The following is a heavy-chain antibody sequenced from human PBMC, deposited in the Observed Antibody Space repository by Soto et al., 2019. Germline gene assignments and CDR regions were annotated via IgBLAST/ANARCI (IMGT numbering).Heavy chain of an antibody. V-gene: IGHV3-9*01. Sequence: GGSLRLSCAASGFTFDDYAMHWVRQAPGKGLEWVSGISWNSGSIGYADSVKGRFTISRDNAKNSLYLQMNSLRAEDTALYYCAKVNDYGDEGDAFDIWGQGTMVTVSS. CDR3: AKVNDYGDEGDAFDI. D-gene: IGHD4-17*01. CDR1: GFTFDDYA. J-gene: IGHJ3*02. CDR2: ISWNSGSI.